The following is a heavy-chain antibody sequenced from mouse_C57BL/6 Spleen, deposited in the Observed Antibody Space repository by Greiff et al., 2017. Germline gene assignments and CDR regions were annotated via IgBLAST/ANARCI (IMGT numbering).Heavy chain of an antibody. CDR3: ALQLTGDYAMDY. CDR2: IYPRSGNT. CDR1: GYTFTSYG. Sequence: QVHVKQSGAELARPGASVKLSCKASGYTFTSYGISWVKQRTGQGLEWIGEIYPRSGNTYYNEKFKGKATLTADKSSSTAYMELRSLTSEDSAVYFCALQLTGDYAMDYWGQGTSVTVSS. V-gene: IGHV1-81*01. D-gene: IGHD4-1*01. J-gene: IGHJ4*01.